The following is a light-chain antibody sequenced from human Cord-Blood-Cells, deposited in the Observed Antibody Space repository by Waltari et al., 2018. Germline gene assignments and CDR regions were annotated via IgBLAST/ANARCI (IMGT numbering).Light chain of an antibody. CDR1: SSDVGSYTL. V-gene: IGLV2-23*02. CDR2: EVS. CDR3: CSYAGSSTLYV. J-gene: IGLJ1*01. Sequence: QSALTQPASVSGSPGQSITISCTGTSSDVGSYTLVSWYQQQPGKAPKLMVYEVSKRPSGVSNRFSGAKSGNTASLTISGLQAEDEADYYCCSYAGSSTLYVFGTGTKVTVL.